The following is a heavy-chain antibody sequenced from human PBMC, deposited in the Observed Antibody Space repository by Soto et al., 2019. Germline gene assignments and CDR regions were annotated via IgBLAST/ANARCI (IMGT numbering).Heavy chain of an antibody. Sequence: QVQLVQSGAEVKKPGSSVKVSCKASGGTFSSYAISWVRQAPGQGLEWMGGIIPIFGTANYAQKFQGRVTITADESTSHAYMELSSLRTEDTAVYYWARESRYCSGGSCYFLPGIDYWGQGTLVTVSS. V-gene: IGHV1-69*12. J-gene: IGHJ4*02. CDR3: ARESRYCSGGSCYFLPGIDY. D-gene: IGHD2-15*01. CDR1: GGTFSSYA. CDR2: IIPIFGTA.